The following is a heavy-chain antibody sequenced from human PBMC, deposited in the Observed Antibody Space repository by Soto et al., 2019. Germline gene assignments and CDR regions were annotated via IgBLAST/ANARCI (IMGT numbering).Heavy chain of an antibody. CDR1: GGSVSSGSYY. CDR2: IYYSGST. CDR3: ARDLTGYCSSTSCYLYYYYGMDV. Sequence: PSETLSLTCTVSGGSVSSGSYYWSWIRQPPGKGLEWIGYIYYSGSTNYNPSLKSRVTISVDTSKNQFSLKLSSVTAADTAVYYCARDLTGYCSSTSCYLYYYYGMDVWGQGTTVTVSS. J-gene: IGHJ6*02. D-gene: IGHD2-2*01. V-gene: IGHV4-61*01.